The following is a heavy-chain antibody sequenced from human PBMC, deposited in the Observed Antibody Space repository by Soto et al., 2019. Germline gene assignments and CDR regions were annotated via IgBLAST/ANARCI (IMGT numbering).Heavy chain of an antibody. Sequence: GGSLRLSCAASGFTFSSFGMHWVRQAPGKGLEWVAVIWYDGNNKYYADSVKGRFTTSRDNSKNTLYLQMNSLRAEDTAVYYCASEIARAAVGTNSSDDRGRGTLVTVSS. V-gene: IGHV3-33*01. J-gene: IGHJ4*02. D-gene: IGHD6-13*01. CDR3: ASEIARAAVGTNSSDD. CDR2: IWYDGNNK. CDR1: GFTFSSFG.